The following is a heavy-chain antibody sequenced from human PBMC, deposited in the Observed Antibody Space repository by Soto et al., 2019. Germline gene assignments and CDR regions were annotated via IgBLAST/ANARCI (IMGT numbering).Heavy chain of an antibody. Sequence: QVQLVQSGAEVKTPGSSLKVSCKVSGSRFSNYVISWVRQAPGHGLEWLGRIIPIFNSTKYAQSFQDRVTHNADQSTSKASLELSSLESDDTAVYCCAREGRGNKADYNGLVSLGYWGQETQVNVSS. CDR1: GSRFSNYV. CDR2: IIPIFNST. D-gene: IGHD2-8*01. J-gene: IGHJ4*02. CDR3: AREGRGNKADYNGLVSLGY. V-gene: IGHV1-69*01.